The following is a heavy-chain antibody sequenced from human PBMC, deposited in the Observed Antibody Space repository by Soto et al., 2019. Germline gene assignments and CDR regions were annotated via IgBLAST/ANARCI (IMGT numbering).Heavy chain of an antibody. CDR1: GGSISSYY. J-gene: IGHJ5*02. CDR2: IYDSGST. V-gene: IGHV4-59*01. CDR3: ARSGAAAAWFDP. D-gene: IGHD6-13*01. Sequence: PSETLSLTCTVSGGSISSYYWSWIRQPPGKGLEWIGYIYDSGSTNYNPSLKSRVTISVDTSKNQFPLKLSSVTAADTAVYYCARSGAAAAWFDPWGQGTLVTVSS.